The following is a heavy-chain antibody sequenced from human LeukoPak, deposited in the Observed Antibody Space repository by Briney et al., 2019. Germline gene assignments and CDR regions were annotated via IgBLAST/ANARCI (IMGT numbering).Heavy chain of an antibody. Sequence: SETLSLNCSVSGGPISSGGYSWSLIRQTPGKGLEWIGNIYHSGRIYYNSSLKSRVTISVDRSKNQLSLKLSSVTAADTAVYYCARGPLGYCSGGSCYPRSFDSWGQGTLVTVSS. V-gene: IGHV4-30-2*01. D-gene: IGHD2-15*01. J-gene: IGHJ5*01. CDR1: GGPISSGGYS. CDR3: ARGPLGYCSGGSCYPRSFDS. CDR2: IYHSGRI.